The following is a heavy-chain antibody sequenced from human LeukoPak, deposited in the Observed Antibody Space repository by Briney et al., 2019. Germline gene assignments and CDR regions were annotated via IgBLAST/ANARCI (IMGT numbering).Heavy chain of an antibody. V-gene: IGHV3-21*01. Sequence: GGSLRLSYAASGFPFSTYAMRWLREAPGKGLEWVSVIRGSTRSPHYAASVKGQYTISRDNAKNSLYRQMNSLSAEDTAVYYCARALVLRFLEWPPGASDIWGQGTMVTVSS. D-gene: IGHD3-3*01. CDR1: GFPFSTYA. CDR3: ARALVLRFLEWPPGASDI. J-gene: IGHJ3*02. CDR2: IRGSTRSP.